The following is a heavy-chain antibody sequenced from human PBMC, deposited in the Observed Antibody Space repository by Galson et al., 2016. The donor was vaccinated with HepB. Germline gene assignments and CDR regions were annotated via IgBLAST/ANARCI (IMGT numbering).Heavy chain of an antibody. D-gene: IGHD3-22*01. J-gene: IGHJ4*02. CDR3: ARVVDSSGYSADFFDS. Sequence: SETLSLTCTVSGGAISNYYWSWIRQPPGKGLEWIGYIYYTESFNYKPNYRGSTNYNPSLKSRVSMSVDTSKNQFSLKLNSVTAADTAVYYCARVVDSSGYSADFFDSWGQGTLVTVSS. V-gene: IGHV4-59*01. CDR1: GGAISNYY. CDR2: IYYTESFNYKPNYRGST.